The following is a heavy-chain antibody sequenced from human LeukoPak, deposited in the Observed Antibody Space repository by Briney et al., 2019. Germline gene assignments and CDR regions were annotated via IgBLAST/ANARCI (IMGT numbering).Heavy chain of an antibody. CDR3: ARDHGYAFDY. Sequence: PGGSLRLSCVASGFTFSYYSMNWVRQAPGKGLEWVSYINSISGEIWYADSVEGRFTISRDDAKNSLYLQMNSLRDEDTAVHYCARDHGYAFDYWGQGTLVTVSS. D-gene: IGHD5-12*01. J-gene: IGHJ4*02. CDR1: GFTFSYYS. V-gene: IGHV3-48*02. CDR2: INSISGEI.